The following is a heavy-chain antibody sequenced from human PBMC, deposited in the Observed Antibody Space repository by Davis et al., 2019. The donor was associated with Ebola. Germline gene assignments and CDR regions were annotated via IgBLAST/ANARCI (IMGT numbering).Heavy chain of an antibody. Sequence: ASVPVSCQASGYTFTNYYMHWVRQAPRQGLEWMGLINPNDGRTIYAQKFQGRVTVTRDTSTTTVYMDLSSLRSEDTALYYCTTPGGQDSGYDVFAIWGQGTMVTVSS. V-gene: IGHV1-46*03. CDR2: INPNDGRT. D-gene: IGHD5-12*01. CDR3: TTPGGQDSGYDVFAI. CDR1: GYTFTNYY. J-gene: IGHJ3*02.